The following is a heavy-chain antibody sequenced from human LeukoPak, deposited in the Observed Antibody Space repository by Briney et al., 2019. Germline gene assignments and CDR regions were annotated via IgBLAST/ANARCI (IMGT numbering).Heavy chain of an antibody. J-gene: IGHJ4*02. V-gene: IGHV3-21*01. D-gene: IGHD6-13*01. CDR1: EFTFNNYC. CDR3: ARAGSSWYYFDY. CDR2: ITSGSTYI. Sequence: GGSLRLSCAASEFTFNNYCMNWVRQAPGKGLEWVSSITSGSTYIYYADSVKGRFTLSRDNAKNSLYLQMNSLRAEDTAVYYCARAGSSWYYFDYWGQGTLVTVSS.